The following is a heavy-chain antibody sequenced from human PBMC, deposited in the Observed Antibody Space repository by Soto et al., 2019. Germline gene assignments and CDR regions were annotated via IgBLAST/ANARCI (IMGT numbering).Heavy chain of an antibody. CDR1: GGSISSGGYF. D-gene: IGHD1-26*01. CDR2: IYYSGRT. Sequence: SETLSLTCSVSGGSISSGGYFYSWIRQHPGQGLEWIGSIYYSGRTSYNASLQSRLSMAVDPSKNHFSLQLTSVTAADTAVYFCLRLAKEENPTVGSWYCFDYWGQGVRGTFAS. J-gene: IGHJ4*02. CDR3: LRLAKEENPTVGSWYCFDY. V-gene: IGHV4-31*03.